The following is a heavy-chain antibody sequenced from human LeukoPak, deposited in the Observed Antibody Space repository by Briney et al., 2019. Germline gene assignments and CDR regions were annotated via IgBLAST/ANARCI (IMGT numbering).Heavy chain of an antibody. J-gene: IGHJ4*02. V-gene: IGHV3-23*01. CDR3: AKGSAGGYYESSGYYSDF. CDR2: ISASGRNT. D-gene: IGHD3-22*01. CDR1: KFSFSSYA. Sequence: SGGSLRLSCAASKFSFSSYAMTWVREAPGKGLEWVSSISASGRNTYYADSVKGRFIISRDNSKNMSYLQMSSLGVDDTAVYYCAKGSAGGYYESSGYYSDFWGQGTLLTVSS.